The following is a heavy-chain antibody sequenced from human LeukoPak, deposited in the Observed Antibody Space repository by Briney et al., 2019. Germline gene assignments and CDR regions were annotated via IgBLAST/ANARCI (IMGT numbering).Heavy chain of an antibody. CDR3: ARLLPLSPDAFDI. Sequence: SETLSLTCAVYGGSFSGYYWSWIRQPPGKGLEWIGYIYYSGSTNYNPSLKSRVTISVDTSKNQFSLKLSSVTAADTAVYYCARLLPLSPDAFDIWGQGTMVTVSS. CDR2: IYYSGST. J-gene: IGHJ3*02. CDR1: GGSFSGYY. V-gene: IGHV4-59*08. D-gene: IGHD2-21*02.